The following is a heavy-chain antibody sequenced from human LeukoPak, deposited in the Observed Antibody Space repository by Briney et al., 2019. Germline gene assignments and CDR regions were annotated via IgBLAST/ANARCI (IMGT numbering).Heavy chain of an antibody. V-gene: IGHV4-31*03. D-gene: IGHD2-2*01. Sequence: PSETLSLTCTVSGGSISSGGYYWSWIRQHPGKGLEWIGYIYYSGSTYYNPSLKSRVTISVDTSDNQFSLNMNSVTAADTAVYFCARNPQGRYSSKSWPEYFQDWGQGILVTVSS. J-gene: IGHJ1*01. CDR3: ARNPQGRYSSKSWPEYFQD. CDR2: IYYSGST. CDR1: GGSISSGGYY.